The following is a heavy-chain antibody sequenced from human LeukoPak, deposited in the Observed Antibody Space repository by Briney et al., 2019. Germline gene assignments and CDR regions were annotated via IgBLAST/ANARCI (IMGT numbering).Heavy chain of an antibody. D-gene: IGHD1-26*01. V-gene: IGHV4-61*01. Sequence: SETLSLTCTVSGGSVNSGSYYWNWIRQPPGKGLEWIGYIYYSGSTNYNPSLKSRVTISVDTSKNQFSLKLSSVTAADTAVYYCARAAYSGSYHSDYWGQGTLGIVSS. J-gene: IGHJ4*02. CDR2: IYYSGST. CDR3: ARAAYSGSYHSDY. CDR1: GGSVNSGSYY.